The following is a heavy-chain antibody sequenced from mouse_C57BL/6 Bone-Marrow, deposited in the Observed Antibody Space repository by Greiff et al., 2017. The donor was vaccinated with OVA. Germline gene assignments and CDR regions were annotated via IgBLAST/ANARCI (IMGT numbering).Heavy chain of an antibody. CDR1: GFTFSSYA. D-gene: IGHD1-1*01. J-gene: IGHJ1*03. Sequence: EVQRVESGEGLVKPGGSLKLSCAASGFTFSSYAMSWVRQTPEKRLEWVAYISSGGDYIYYADTVKGRFTISRDNARNTLYLQMSSLKSEDTAMYYCTRDDYYGSSSYWYVDVWGTGTTVTVSS. V-gene: IGHV5-9-1*02. CDR2: ISSGGDYI. CDR3: TRDDYYGSSSYWYVDV.